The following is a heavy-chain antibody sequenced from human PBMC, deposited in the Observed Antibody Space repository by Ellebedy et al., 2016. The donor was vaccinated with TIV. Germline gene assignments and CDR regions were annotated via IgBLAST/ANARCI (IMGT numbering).Heavy chain of an antibody. CDR2: ISYDGSNK. CDR3: AGRDSSGYFHDPFDY. CDR1: GFTFSSYG. V-gene: IGHV3-30*03. Sequence: GGSLRLXXAASGFTFSSYGMHWVRQAPGKGLEWVAVISYDGSNKYYADSVKGRFTISRDNSKNTLYLQMNSLRAEDTAVYYCAGRDSSGYFHDPFDYWGQGTLVTVSS. J-gene: IGHJ4*02. D-gene: IGHD3-22*01.